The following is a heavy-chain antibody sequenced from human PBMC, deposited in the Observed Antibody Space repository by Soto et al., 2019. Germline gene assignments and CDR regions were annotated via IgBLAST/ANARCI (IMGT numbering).Heavy chain of an antibody. J-gene: IGHJ6*02. CDR2: IGESGTPT. CDR1: GFTFSSYA. V-gene: IGHV3-23*01. CDR3: ARAIAGVRYYGMDV. D-gene: IGHD6-13*01. Sequence: EVQLLESGGGLVQPGGSLRLSCAASGFTFSSYAMKWVRQAPGKGLEWVSLIGESGTPTYYADSVKGRFTISRDNSENTLFLEMYSLRGEDTAVYYWARAIAGVRYYGMDVWGQGTPVTVSS.